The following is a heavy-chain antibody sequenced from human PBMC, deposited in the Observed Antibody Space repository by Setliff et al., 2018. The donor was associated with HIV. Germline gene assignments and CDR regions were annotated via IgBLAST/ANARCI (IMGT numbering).Heavy chain of an antibody. CDR3: ARGRGDIVLLVYTYPPDY. J-gene: IGHJ4*02. CDR1: GGSVSSGNYY. V-gene: IGHV4-61*09. D-gene: IGHD2-8*02. Sequence: SETLSLTCTVSGGSVSSGNYYWSWVRQPAGKGLEWIGHVSASESSIYNPSPKSRVTISVDTSKNHFSLNLTSVTAADTAVYYCARGRGDIVLLVYTYPPDYWGRGKLVTVSS. CDR2: VSASESS.